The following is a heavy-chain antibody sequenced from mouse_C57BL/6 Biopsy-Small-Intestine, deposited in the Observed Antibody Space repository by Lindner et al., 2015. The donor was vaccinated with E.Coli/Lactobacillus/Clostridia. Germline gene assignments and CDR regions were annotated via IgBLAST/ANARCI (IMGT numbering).Heavy chain of an antibody. V-gene: IGHV1-39*01. J-gene: IGHJ2*01. CDR3: ARSLYHYGPFDY. D-gene: IGHD1-1*01. CDR1: GYSFTDYN. CDR2: INPNYGTT. Sequence: VQLQESGPELVKPGASVKISCKASGYSFTDYNMNWVKQSNGKSLEWLGLINPNYGTTSYNQKFKGKATLTVDQSSSTVNMQLNSLTSEDSAVYYCARSLYHYGPFDYWGQGTTLTVSS.